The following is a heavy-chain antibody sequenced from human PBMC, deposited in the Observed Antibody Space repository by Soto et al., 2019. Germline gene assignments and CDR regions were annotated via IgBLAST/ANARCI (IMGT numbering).Heavy chain of an antibody. D-gene: IGHD6-19*01. CDR3: VIVIAVAGTTRDYYYYGMDV. CDR2: IWYDGSNK. Sequence: GGSLRLSCAASGFTFSSYGMHWVRQAPGKGLEWVAVIWYDGSNKYYADSVKGRFTISRDNSKNTLYLQMNSLRAEDTAVYYCVIVIAVAGTTRDYYYYGMDVWGQGTTVTVSS. V-gene: IGHV3-33*01. CDR1: GFTFSSYG. J-gene: IGHJ6*02.